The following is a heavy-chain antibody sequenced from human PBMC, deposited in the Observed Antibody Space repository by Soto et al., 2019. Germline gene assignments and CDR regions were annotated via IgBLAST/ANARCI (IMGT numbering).Heavy chain of an antibody. CDR1: GGSVSSGSYY. Sequence: SETLSLTCTVSGGSVSSGSYYWSWIRQPPGKGLEWIGYIYYSGSTNYNPSLKSRVTISVDTSKNQFSLKLSSVTAADTAVYYCARVHGQLVYYYYMDVWGKGTTVTVSS. CDR2: IYYSGST. V-gene: IGHV4-61*01. J-gene: IGHJ6*03. CDR3: ARVHGQLVYYYYMDV. D-gene: IGHD6-6*01.